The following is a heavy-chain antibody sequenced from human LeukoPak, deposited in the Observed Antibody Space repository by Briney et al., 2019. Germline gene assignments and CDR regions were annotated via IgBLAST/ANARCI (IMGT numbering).Heavy chain of an antibody. J-gene: IGHJ4*02. CDR2: IYSGGST. Sequence: GSLRLSCAASGFTVSSNYMSWVRQAPGKGLEWVSVIYSGGSTYYADSVKGRFTISRDNSKNTLYLQMNSLRVEDTAVYYCAKDRSDNSTWYVGSHWGQGTLVTVSS. CDR3: AKDRSDNSTWYVGSH. V-gene: IGHV3-53*01. CDR1: GFTVSSNY. D-gene: IGHD2/OR15-2a*01.